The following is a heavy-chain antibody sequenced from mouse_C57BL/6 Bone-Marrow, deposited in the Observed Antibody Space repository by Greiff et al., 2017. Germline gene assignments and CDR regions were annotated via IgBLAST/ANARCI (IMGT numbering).Heavy chain of an antibody. CDR2: ILPGSGST. D-gene: IGHD1-1*01. Sequence: VKLQESGAELMKPGASVKLSCKATGYTFTGYWIEWVKQRPGHGLEWIGEILPGSGSTHYNEKFKGKATFTADTSSNPAYMQLSSLTTEYSAIYYVARAAGSSYVGNWYCDVWGTGTTVTVSS. V-gene: IGHV1-9*01. J-gene: IGHJ1*03. CDR3: ARAAGSSYVGNWYCDV. CDR1: GYTFTGYW.